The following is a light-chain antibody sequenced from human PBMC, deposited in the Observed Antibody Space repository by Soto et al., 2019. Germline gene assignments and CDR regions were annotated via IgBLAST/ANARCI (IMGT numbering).Light chain of an antibody. CDR2: YDD. CDR1: SSNIGNNA. J-gene: IGLJ1*01. V-gene: IGLV1-36*01. Sequence: QSVLTQPPSVSEAPRQRVTISCSGSSSNIGNNAVNWYQQLPGKAPKLLIYYDDLLTSGVSDRFSGSNSGTSASLAISGLQSEDEADYYCAAWDDSLNGLYVFGTGTKVTVL. CDR3: AAWDDSLNGLYV.